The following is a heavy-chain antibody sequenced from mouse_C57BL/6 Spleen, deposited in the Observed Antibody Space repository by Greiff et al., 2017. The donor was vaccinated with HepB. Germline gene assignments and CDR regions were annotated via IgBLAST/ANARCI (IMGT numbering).Heavy chain of an antibody. J-gene: IGHJ4*01. Sequence: QVQLQQPGPELVKPGASVKLSCKASGYTFTSYWMHWVKQRPGQGLEWIGNINPSNGGTNYNEKFKSKATLTVDKSSSTAYMQLSSLTSEDSAVYYRAKEGGIRGYYAMDYWGQGTSVTVSS. D-gene: IGHD1-1*02. CDR2: INPSNGGT. V-gene: IGHV1-53*01. CDR3: AKEGGIRGYYAMDY. CDR1: GYTFTSYW.